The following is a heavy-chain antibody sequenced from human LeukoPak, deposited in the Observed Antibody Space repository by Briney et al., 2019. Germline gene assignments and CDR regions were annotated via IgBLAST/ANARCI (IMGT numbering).Heavy chain of an antibody. V-gene: IGHV4-39*01. CDR2: MSYSGAT. CDR1: GGSISSSSYH. D-gene: IGHD2-15*01. Sequence: PSETLSLTCTVSGGSISSSSYHWGWIRHSPGAGLQWITSMSYSGATYYNTSLQSRVTISVDTSKNQFSLKLYSVTAADTAVYYCARHCRVVLVAPGARRDYFDYLGQGTLVTVSS. J-gene: IGHJ4*01. CDR3: ARHCRVVLVAPGARRDYFDY.